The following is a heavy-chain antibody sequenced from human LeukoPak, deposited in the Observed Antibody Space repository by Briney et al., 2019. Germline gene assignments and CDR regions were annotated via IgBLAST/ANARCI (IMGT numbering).Heavy chain of an antibody. D-gene: IGHD2-2*01. CDR2: ISTDGSTT. CDR3: ARDRDLGVVVVPAAMRGNYYYYGMDV. Sequence: GGSLRLSCAASGFTFSRYWMHWLRQAPGKGLVWVSRISTDGSTTTYADSVKGRFTISRDNAKNSLYLQMNNLRAEDTAVYYCARDRDLGVVVVPAAMRGNYYYYGMDVWGQGTTVTVSS. V-gene: IGHV3-74*01. CDR1: GFTFSRYW. J-gene: IGHJ6*02.